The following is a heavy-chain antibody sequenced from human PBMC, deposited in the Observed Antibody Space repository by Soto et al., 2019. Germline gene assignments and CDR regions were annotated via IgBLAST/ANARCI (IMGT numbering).Heavy chain of an antibody. V-gene: IGHV4-59*01. D-gene: IGHD1-26*01. CDR3: ARFRGELQSGLDYYYYGMDV. Sequence: LSLTCTVSGGSISSYYWSWIRQPPGKGLERIGYIYYSGSTNYNPSLKSRVTISVDTSKNQFSLKLSSVTAADTAVYYCARFRGELQSGLDYYYYGMDVWGQGTTVTVSS. J-gene: IGHJ6*02. CDR2: IYYSGST. CDR1: GGSISSYY.